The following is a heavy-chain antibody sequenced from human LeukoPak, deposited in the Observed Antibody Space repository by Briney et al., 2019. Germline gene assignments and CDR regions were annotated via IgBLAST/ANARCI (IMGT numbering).Heavy chain of an antibody. Sequence: GGSLRLSCAASGFTFSSYWMSWVRQAPGKGLEWVANIKRDGSEKYYVDSVKGRFTISRDNAKNSLYLQMNSLRAEDTAVYYCARPPRYCSSTSCYPIYFQHWGQGTLVTVSS. J-gene: IGHJ1*01. CDR2: IKRDGSEK. D-gene: IGHD2-2*01. CDR1: GFTFSSYW. V-gene: IGHV3-7*03. CDR3: ARPPRYCSSTSCYPIYFQH.